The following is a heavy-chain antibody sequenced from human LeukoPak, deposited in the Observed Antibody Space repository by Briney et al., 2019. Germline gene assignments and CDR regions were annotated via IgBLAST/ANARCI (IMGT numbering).Heavy chain of an antibody. V-gene: IGHV3-30-3*01. CDR3: ARDYSSGWYLGVGYYYYGMDV. CDR2: ISYDGSNK. J-gene: IGHJ6*02. Sequence: SCKASGGTFSSYAMHWVRQAPGKGLEWVAVISYDGSNKYYADSVKGRFTISRDNSKNTLYLQMNSLRAEDTAVYYCARDYSSGWYLGVGYYYYGMDVWGQGTTVTVSS. D-gene: IGHD6-19*01. CDR1: GGTFSSYA.